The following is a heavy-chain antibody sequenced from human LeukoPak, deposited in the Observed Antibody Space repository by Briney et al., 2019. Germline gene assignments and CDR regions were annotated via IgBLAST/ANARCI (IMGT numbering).Heavy chain of an antibody. V-gene: IGHV3-73*01. CDR2: IRSKANSYAT. D-gene: IGHD6-13*01. CDR3: ANIHWTHSDSWYGN. Sequence: GGSLRLSCAASGFTFSGSAMHWVRQASGKGLEWVGRIRSKANSYATAYAASVKGRFTISRDDSKNTVHLQMNSLRAEDTAVYYCANIHWTHSDSWYGNWGQGTLVTVSS. J-gene: IGHJ4*02. CDR1: GFTFSGSA.